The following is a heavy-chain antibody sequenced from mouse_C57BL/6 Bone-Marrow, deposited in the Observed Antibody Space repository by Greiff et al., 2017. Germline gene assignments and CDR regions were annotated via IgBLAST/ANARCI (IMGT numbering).Heavy chain of an antibody. CDR2: IYPSDSET. V-gene: IGHV1-61*01. CDR3: ARSGGPGAMDY. Sequence: QVQLQQPGAELVRPGSSVKLSCKASGYTFTSYWMDWVKQRPGQGLEWIGNIYPSDSETHYNQKFKDKATLTVDKSSSTAYMQLSSLTSEDSAVYYCARSGGPGAMDYWGQGTSVTVSS. J-gene: IGHJ4*01. D-gene: IGHD3-1*01. CDR1: GYTFTSYW.